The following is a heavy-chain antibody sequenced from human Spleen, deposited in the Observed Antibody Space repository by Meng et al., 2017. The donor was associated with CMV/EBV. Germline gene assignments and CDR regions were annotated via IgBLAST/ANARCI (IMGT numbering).Heavy chain of an antibody. V-gene: IGHV4-39*07. Sequence: SQTLSLTCTVSGGSISSNDYSWDWIRQPPGKGLEWIGTFHHSGSTYYNASLKTRVTISIDTSKNQFSLRLHSVPAADTAVYYCARDESYYGVDVWGQGATVTVS. CDR2: FHHSGST. CDR3: ARDESYYGVDV. J-gene: IGHJ6*02. CDR1: GGSISSNDYS.